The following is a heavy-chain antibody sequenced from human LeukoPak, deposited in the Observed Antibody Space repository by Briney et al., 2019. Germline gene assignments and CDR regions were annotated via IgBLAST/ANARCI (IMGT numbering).Heavy chain of an antibody. CDR1: GGSFSGYY. CDR2: INHSGST. V-gene: IGHV4-34*01. J-gene: IGHJ4*02. CDR3: ARVGRGLKSWYLDY. Sequence: SETLSLTCAVYGGSFSGYYWSWIRQPPGKGLEWIGEINHSGSTNYNPSLKSRVTISVDTSKDQFSLKLSSVTAADTAVYYCARVGRGLKSWYLDYWGQGTLVTVSS. D-gene: IGHD3-10*01.